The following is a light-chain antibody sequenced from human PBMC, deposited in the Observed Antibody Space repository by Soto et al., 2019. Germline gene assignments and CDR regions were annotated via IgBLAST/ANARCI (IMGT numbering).Light chain of an antibody. V-gene: IGKV3-20*01. CDR1: QSVSTNI. Sequence: EIVLTQSPGTLALSPGERATLSCRASQSVSTNILAWYQRKPGPPPRLLIYGASGRATDIPARFSGSGSGTDFTLTITRLEPEDFAVYYCQQYGSSPPTFGQGTKVEIK. CDR3: QQYGSSPPT. J-gene: IGKJ1*01. CDR2: GAS.